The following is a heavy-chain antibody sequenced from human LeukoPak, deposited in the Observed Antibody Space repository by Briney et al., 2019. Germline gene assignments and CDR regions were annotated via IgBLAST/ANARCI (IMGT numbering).Heavy chain of an antibody. J-gene: IGHJ4*02. V-gene: IGHV3-74*03. CDR2: INIDGSRT. Sequence: GGSLRLSCAASGFSLSVYWMHWVRHAPGKGLLWVSRINIDGSRTPHADSVKGRFTISRDNAQNMGYLHLYSLTADDTAVYYCAPVIEGGSAWDKWGQGTLVTVSS. D-gene: IGHD4-11*01. CDR3: APVIEGGSAWDK. CDR1: GFSLSVYW.